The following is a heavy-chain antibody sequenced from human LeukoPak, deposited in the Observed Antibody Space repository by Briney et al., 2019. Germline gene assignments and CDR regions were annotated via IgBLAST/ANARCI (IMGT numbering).Heavy chain of an antibody. D-gene: IGHD7-27*01. CDR2: INPSGGRT. V-gene: IGHV1-46*01. CDR3: ARDALDKWGCFDY. Sequence: ASVKVSCKASGYTFTSYYMHWVRQPPGQGREWMGIINPSGGRTRYEQKFQGRVTMTRDTSKSTVYMELSSLRSEDTAVYYCARDALDKWGCFDYWGQGTLVSVSS. CDR1: GYTFTSYY. J-gene: IGHJ4*02.